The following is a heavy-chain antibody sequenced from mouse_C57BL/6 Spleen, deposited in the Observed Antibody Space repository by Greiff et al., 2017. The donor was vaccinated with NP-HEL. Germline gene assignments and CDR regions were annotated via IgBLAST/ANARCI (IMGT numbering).Heavy chain of an antibody. Sequence: EVQLVESGGGLVQPKGSLKLSCAASGFSFNTYAMNWVRQAPGKGLEWVARIRSKSNNYATYYADSVKDRFTISRDDSESMLYLQMNNLKTEDTAMYYCVRQGYDGFDYWGQGTTLTVSS. J-gene: IGHJ2*01. V-gene: IGHV10-1*01. CDR3: VRQGYDGFDY. CDR1: GFSFNTYA. CDR2: IRSKSNNYAT. D-gene: IGHD2-3*01.